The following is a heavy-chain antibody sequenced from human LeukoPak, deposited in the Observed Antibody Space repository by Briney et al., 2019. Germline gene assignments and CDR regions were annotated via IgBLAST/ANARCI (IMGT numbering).Heavy chain of an antibody. D-gene: IGHD6-19*01. J-gene: IGHJ5*02. Sequence: ASVKVSCKASGYTFTGYYMHWVRQAPGQGLEWMGWINPNSGGTNYARKFQGRVTMTRDTSISTAYMELSRLRSDDTAVYYCARERIAVAGTNWFDPWGQGTLVTVSS. CDR3: ARERIAVAGTNWFDP. V-gene: IGHV1-2*02. CDR2: INPNSGGT. CDR1: GYTFTGYY.